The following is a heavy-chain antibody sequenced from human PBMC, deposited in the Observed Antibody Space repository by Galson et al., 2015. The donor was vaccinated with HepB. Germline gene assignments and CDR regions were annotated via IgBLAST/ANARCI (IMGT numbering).Heavy chain of an antibody. CDR1: GFTFSSYA. Sequence: SLRLSCAAPGFTFSSYAMSWVRQAPGKGLEWVSGISSGGNTYYEDSVKGRFTISRDNAKNSLYLQMNSLRAEDTAVYYCAREDVLNRVVVTRWGFDYWGQGTLVTVSS. V-gene: IGHV3-23*01. CDR2: ISSGGNT. J-gene: IGHJ4*02. CDR3: AREDVLNRVVVTRWGFDY. D-gene: IGHD2-21*02.